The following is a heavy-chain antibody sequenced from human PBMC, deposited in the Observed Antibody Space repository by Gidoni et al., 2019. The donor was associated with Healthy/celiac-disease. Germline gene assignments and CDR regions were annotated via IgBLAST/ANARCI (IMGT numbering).Heavy chain of an antibody. CDR1: GYTFTSYY. J-gene: IGHJ5*02. V-gene: IGHV1-46*03. D-gene: IGHD3-9*01. Sequence: QVQLVQSGAEVTKPGASVKVSCKASGYTFTSYYMHCVRQAPGQGLEWMGIINPSGGSTSYAQKFQGRVTMTRDTSTSTVYMELSRLRSEDTAVYYCARELSYYDIVTGYRALGGFDPWGQGTLVTVSS. CDR2: INPSGGST. CDR3: ARELSYYDIVTGYRALGGFDP.